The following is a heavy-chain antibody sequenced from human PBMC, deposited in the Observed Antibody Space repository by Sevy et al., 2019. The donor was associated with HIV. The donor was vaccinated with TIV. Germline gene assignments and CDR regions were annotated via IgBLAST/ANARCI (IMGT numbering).Heavy chain of an antibody. Sequence: SETLSLTYTVSGGSVSSGSYYWSWIRQPPGKGLEWIGYIYYSGSTNYNPSLKSRVTISVDTSKNQFSLKLSSVTAADTAVYYCASVYSSSWYAHYYYGMDVWGQGTTVTVSS. D-gene: IGHD6-13*01. CDR2: IYYSGST. CDR3: ASVYSSSWYAHYYYGMDV. J-gene: IGHJ6*02. CDR1: GGSVSSGSYY. V-gene: IGHV4-61*01.